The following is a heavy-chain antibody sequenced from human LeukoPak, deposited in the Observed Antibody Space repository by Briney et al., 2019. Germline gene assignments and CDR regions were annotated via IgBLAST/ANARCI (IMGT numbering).Heavy chain of an antibody. D-gene: IGHD3-9*01. Sequence: SETLSLTCTVSGGSISSYYWSWIRQPAGKGLEWIGRIYTSGSTNYNPSLKSRVTMSVDTSKNQFSLKLSSVTAADTAVYYCATQYYDSLTGFHAFDYWGQGTLVIVSS. J-gene: IGHJ4*02. CDR2: IYTSGST. CDR1: GGSISSYY. V-gene: IGHV4-4*07. CDR3: ATQYYDSLTGFHAFDY.